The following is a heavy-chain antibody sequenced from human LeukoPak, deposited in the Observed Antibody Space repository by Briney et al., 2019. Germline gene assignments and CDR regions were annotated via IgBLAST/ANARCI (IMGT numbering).Heavy chain of an antibody. Sequence: SETLSPTCAVSGGSISGYYWTWIRQPPGKRLEWVGHIYSSGSTNYNPSLQSRLTMSVDTSKNQFSLKLSSVTAADTAVYYCARVSSSGWYYFDYWGQGTLVTVSS. CDR3: ARVSSSGWYYFDY. CDR2: IYSSGST. CDR1: GGSISGYY. J-gene: IGHJ4*02. D-gene: IGHD6-19*01. V-gene: IGHV4-59*01.